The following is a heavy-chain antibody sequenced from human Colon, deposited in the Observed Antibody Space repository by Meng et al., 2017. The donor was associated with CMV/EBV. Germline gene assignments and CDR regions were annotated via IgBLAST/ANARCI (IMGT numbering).Heavy chain of an antibody. D-gene: IGHD3-3*01. Sequence: GESLKISCAASGFTFSNAWMSWVRQAPGKGLEWVDRIKSKTDGGTTDYAAPVKGRFTISRDDSKNTLYLQMNSLKTEDTAVYYCTTGYFWSGYRNWFDPWGQGTLVTVSS. V-gene: IGHV3-15*01. CDR3: TTGYFWSGYRNWFDP. CDR1: GFTFSNAW. CDR2: IKSKTDGGTT. J-gene: IGHJ5*02.